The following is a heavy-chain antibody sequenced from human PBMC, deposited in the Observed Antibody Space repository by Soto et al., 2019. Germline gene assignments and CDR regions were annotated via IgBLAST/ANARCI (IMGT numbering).Heavy chain of an antibody. CDR1: GYTFTSYG. J-gene: IGHJ3*02. Sequence: ASVKLSCKASGYTFTSYGISWVRQAPGQGLEWMGWISAYNGNTNYAQKLQGRVTMTTDTSTSTAYMELRSLRSDDTTVYYSARSRPEEIGVVPAAIAQAFETRAQRT. CDR2: ISAYNGNT. D-gene: IGHD2-2*02. CDR3: ARSRPEEIGVVPAAIAQAFET. V-gene: IGHV1-18*01.